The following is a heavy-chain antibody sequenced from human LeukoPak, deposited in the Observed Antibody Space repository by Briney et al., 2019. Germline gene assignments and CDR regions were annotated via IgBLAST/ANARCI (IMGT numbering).Heavy chain of an antibody. Sequence: PSETLSLTCTVSGGSISSSSYYWGWIRQPPGKGLEWIGSIYYSGSTYYNPSLKSRVTISVDTSKNQFSLKLSSVTAADTAVYYCARQGMDGETDQYYFDYWGQGTLVTVSP. CDR3: ARQGMDGETDQYYFDY. V-gene: IGHV4-39*01. CDR1: GGSISSSSYY. CDR2: IYYSGST. D-gene: IGHD2-2*03. J-gene: IGHJ4*02.